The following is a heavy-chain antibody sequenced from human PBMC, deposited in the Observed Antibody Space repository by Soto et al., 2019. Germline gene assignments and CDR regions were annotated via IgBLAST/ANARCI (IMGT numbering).Heavy chain of an antibody. D-gene: IGHD2-15*01. CDR1: GFTFSSYW. V-gene: IGHV3-7*03. CDR2: IKQDGSEK. J-gene: IGHJ4*02. CDR3: ARETLGYCSGGSCYSGGTFDY. Sequence: EVQLVESGGGLVQPGGSLRLSCAASGFTFSSYWMSWVRQAPGKGLEWVANIKQDGSEKYYVDSVKGRFTISRDNAKNSLYLQMNSLRAEDTAVYYCARETLGYCSGGSCYSGGTFDYWGQGTLVTVSS.